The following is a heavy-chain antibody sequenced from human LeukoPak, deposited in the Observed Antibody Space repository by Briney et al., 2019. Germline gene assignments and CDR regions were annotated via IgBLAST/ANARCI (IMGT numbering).Heavy chain of an antibody. Sequence: GGSLRLSCAASGFTFTSFAMHWVRQAPGKGLEWVSLISWDGGSTYYADSVKGRFTISRDNSKNSLYLQMNSLRAEDTALYYCAKDIFKEAATAGYDAFDIWGQGTMVTVSS. V-gene: IGHV3-43D*03. CDR2: ISWDGGST. D-gene: IGHD1-26*01. J-gene: IGHJ3*02. CDR1: GFTFTSFA. CDR3: AKDIFKEAATAGYDAFDI.